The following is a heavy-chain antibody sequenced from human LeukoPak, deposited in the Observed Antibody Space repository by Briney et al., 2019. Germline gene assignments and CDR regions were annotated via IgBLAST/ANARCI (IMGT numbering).Heavy chain of an antibody. J-gene: IGHJ4*02. Sequence: PGGSLRLSCAASGFTFSNAWMSWVRQAPGKGLGWVGRIKSKTDGGTTDYAAPVKGRFTISRDDSKNTLYLQMNSLKTEDTAVYYCTTEMSTVTTLFRYWGQGTLVTVSS. D-gene: IGHD4-17*01. CDR2: IKSKTDGGTT. CDR1: GFTFSNAW. CDR3: TTEMSTVTTLFRY. V-gene: IGHV3-15*01.